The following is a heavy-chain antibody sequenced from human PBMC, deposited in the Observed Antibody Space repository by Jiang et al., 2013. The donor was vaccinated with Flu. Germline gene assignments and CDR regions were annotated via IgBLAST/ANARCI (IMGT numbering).Heavy chain of an antibody. CDR1: GFTFTLYS. Sequence: GAEVKKPGASVMLSCKASGFTFTLYSIHWVRQAPGHGLEWMGRISPFLDIANYAQNFQGRVTITAADESTSTAYMELSSLTSDDTAVYYCAEGEGLRVNTYFDYVGQGPWSP. J-gene: IGHJ4*02. V-gene: IGHV1-69*02. D-gene: IGHD3-16*01. CDR2: ISPFLDIA. CDR3: AEGEGLRVNTYFDY.